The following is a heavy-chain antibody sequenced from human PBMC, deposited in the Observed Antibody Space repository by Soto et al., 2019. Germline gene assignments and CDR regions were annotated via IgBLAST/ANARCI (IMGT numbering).Heavy chain of an antibody. CDR2: INPNSGGT. CDR1: GYTFTGYY. V-gene: IGHV1-2*04. CDR3: ARDLDSSSSLAFDI. J-gene: IGHJ3*02. Sequence: ASVKVSCKASGYTFTGYYMHWVRQALGQGLEWMGWINPNSGGTNYAQKFQGWVTMTRDTSISTAYMELSRLRSDDTAVYYCARDLDSSSSLAFDIWGQGTMVTV. D-gene: IGHD6-6*01.